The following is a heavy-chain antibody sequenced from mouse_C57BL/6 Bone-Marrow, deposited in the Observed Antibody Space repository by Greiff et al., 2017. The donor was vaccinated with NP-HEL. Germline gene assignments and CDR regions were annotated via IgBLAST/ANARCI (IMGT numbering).Heavy chain of an antibody. CDR2: ISSGGSYT. D-gene: IGHD1-1*01. CDR3: ARESDYYGSSLDY. CDR1: GFTFSSYG. V-gene: IGHV5-6*01. J-gene: IGHJ2*01. Sequence: DVQLVESGGDLVKPGGSLKLSCAASGFTFSSYGMSWVRQTPDKRLEWVATISSGGSYTYYPASVKGRFTISRDNAKNTLYLKMSSLTSEDTAMYYCARESDYYGSSLDYWGQGTTLTVSS.